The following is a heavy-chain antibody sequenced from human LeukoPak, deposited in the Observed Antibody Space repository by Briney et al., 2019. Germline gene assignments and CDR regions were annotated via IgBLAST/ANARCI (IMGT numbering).Heavy chain of an antibody. J-gene: IGHJ4*02. Sequence: GGSLRLSCAASGLTFDDYAMHWVRQAPGKGLEWVSLITGDGGRTYFADFVKGRFTISRDNSKNSLYLQMNSLRAEDTALYYCAREGPIAVAGYFDYWGQGSLVTVSS. CDR1: GLTFDDYA. CDR3: AREGPIAVAGYFDY. CDR2: ITGDGGRT. V-gene: IGHV3-43*02. D-gene: IGHD6-19*01.